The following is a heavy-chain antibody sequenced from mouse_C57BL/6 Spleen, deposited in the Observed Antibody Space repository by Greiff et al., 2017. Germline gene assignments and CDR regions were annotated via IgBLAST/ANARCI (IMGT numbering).Heavy chain of an antibody. Sequence: QVQLQQSGAELVKPGASVKLSCKASGYTFTEYSIHWVKQRPGQGLEWIGWLYPGSGSIKYNEKFKDKATLTADKSSSTVYMELSSLTSDDSAVYFCARNEESRERYAMDYWGQGTSVTVSS. CDR2: LYPGSGSI. CDR1: GYTFTEYS. CDR3: ARNEESRERYAMDY. J-gene: IGHJ4*01. V-gene: IGHV1-62-2*01.